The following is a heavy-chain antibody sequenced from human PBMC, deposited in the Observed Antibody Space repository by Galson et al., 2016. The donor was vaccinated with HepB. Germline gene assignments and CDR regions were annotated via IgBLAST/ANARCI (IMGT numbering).Heavy chain of an antibody. CDR3: ATRGDDHADYNYYFMDF. CDR2: FDPEDGEA. V-gene: IGHV1-24*01. J-gene: IGHJ6*02. CDR1: GYTLTELS. Sequence: SVKVSCKVSGYTLTELSMHWVRQAPGKGLEWMGGFDPEDGEAIYAQTFQGRVTMTEDTSTGTAYMELSSLRSEETAVYFCATRGDDHADYNYYFMDFWGQGTTVTVSS. D-gene: IGHD3-10*01.